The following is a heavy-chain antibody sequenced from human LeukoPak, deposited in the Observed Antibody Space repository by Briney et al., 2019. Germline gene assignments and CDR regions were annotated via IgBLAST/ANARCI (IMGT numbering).Heavy chain of an antibody. V-gene: IGHV1-2*02. CDR3: ARFPAGGVVIRKYYFDY. CDR2: IDPNSGGT. Sequence: GASVKVSCKASGYTFTGYYMHWIRQAPGHGLEWMAWIDPNSGGTNSAQKFQGRVTMTRDTSISTAYMELSRLRYDDTAVFYCARFPAGGVVIRKYYFDYWGQGTLVTVSS. J-gene: IGHJ4*02. CDR1: GYTFTGYY. D-gene: IGHD3-3*01.